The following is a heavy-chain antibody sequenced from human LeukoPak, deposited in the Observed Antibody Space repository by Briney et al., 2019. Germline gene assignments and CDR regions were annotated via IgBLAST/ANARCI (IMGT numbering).Heavy chain of an antibody. CDR3: ARVSEDYYDILTGYHIDY. Sequence: GGSLRLSCAASGFTFSSYSMNWVRQAPGKGLEWVSSISSSSSYIYYADSVKGRFTISRDNAKNSLYLQMNSLRAEDTAVYYCARVSEDYYDILTGYHIDYWGQGTLVTVSS. J-gene: IGHJ4*02. D-gene: IGHD3-9*01. CDR2: ISSSSSYI. CDR1: GFTFSSYS. V-gene: IGHV3-21*01.